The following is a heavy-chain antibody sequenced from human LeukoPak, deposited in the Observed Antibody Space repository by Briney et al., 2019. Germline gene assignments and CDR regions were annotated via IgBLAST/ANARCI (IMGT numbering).Heavy chain of an antibody. CDR2: ISYDDSNK. D-gene: IGHD1-26*01. CDR1: GFTFSSYT. Sequence: GGSLRLSCAASGFTFSSYTMHWVRQAPGKGLGWVALISYDDSNKYYADSVKGRFTISRDNPANTLYLQMNSLRADDTAVYYCARGRFYSWELRGAFDVWGQGTMVTVSS. CDR3: ARGRFYSWELRGAFDV. J-gene: IGHJ3*01. V-gene: IGHV3-30*04.